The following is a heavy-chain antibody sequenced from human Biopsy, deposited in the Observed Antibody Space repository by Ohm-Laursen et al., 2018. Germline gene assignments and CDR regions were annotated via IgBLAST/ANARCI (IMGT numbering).Heavy chain of an antibody. J-gene: IGHJ4*02. Sequence: ASVKVSCKPSGYTFSLYHIHWVRQAPGQGLEWMGWIDPDGGRTSFGQKFQGRVTMTSDTSTGTAYLELTRLRSDDTAVYYCARDPYCSGGNCYSPLDHWGQGTLVTVSA. CDR3: ARDPYCSGGNCYSPLDH. V-gene: IGHV1-2*02. D-gene: IGHD2-15*01. CDR2: IDPDGGRT. CDR1: GYTFSLYH.